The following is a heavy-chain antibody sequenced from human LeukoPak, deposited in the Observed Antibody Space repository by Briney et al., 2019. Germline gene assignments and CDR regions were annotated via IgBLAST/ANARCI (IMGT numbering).Heavy chain of an antibody. D-gene: IGHD3-9*01. V-gene: IGHV3-21*01. CDR3: ARGGPNTYYDILTGYDYYYYYGMDV. Sequence: AGGSLRLSCAASGFTFSSYSMNWVRQAPGKGLEWVSSISSSSYIYYADSVKGRFTISRDNANNSLYLQMNSLRAEDTALYYCARGGPNTYYDILTGYDYYYYYGMDVWGQGTTVTVS. CDR2: ISSSSYI. J-gene: IGHJ6*02. CDR1: GFTFSSYS.